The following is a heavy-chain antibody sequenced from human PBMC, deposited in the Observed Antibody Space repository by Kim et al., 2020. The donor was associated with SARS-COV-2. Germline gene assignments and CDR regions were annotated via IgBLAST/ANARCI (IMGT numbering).Heavy chain of an antibody. CDR1: ESTFSNYA. J-gene: IGHJ4*02. D-gene: IGHD3-16*01. CDR2: ISGSGYRT. CDR3: DGADF. Sequence: GGSLRLSCAASESTFSNYAMSWARQAPGKGLEWVSTISGSGYRTHYADSVKGRFTISRDNSKNTLFLQMDSLRAEDTAIYYCDGADFWGQGTLVTVSS. V-gene: IGHV3-23*01.